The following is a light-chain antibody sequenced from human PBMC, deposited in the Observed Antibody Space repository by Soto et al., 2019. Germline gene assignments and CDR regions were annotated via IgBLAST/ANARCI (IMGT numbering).Light chain of an antibody. CDR2: QDS. V-gene: IGLV3-1*01. CDR1: KLGDKY. CDR3: QALDSRTAP. Sequence: SYELTQPPSVSVSPGQTASITCSGDKLGDKYACWYQQKPGQSPVLVIYQDSKRPSGIPERFSGSNSGNTATLTISGTQAMDEADYYFQALDSRTAPFGGGTKLTVL. J-gene: IGLJ2*01.